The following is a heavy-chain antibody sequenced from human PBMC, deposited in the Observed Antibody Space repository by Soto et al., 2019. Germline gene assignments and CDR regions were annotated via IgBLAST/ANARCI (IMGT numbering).Heavy chain of an antibody. D-gene: IGHD2-15*01. CDR2: IAYDGSNA. J-gene: IGHJ6*02. CDR3: ARGDREDILVVVGARPGEYGIDI. V-gene: IGHV3-30-3*01. Sequence: GGSLILSCAASGFTFRNHAMHWVRQAPGKGLECLAVIAYDGSNAFYRDSVKGRFTISRDNSKNTLYLHMNSLRSEDTGVYYCARGDREDILVVVGARPGEYGIDIWGQGTTVNVSS. CDR1: GFTFRNHA.